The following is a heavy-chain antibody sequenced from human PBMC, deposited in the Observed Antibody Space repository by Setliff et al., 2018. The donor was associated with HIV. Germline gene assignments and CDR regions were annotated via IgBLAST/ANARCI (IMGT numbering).Heavy chain of an antibody. J-gene: IGHJ4*02. Sequence: SETLSLTCTVSGGSISSYYWSWIRQPPGKGLEWIGYIYSSGSTNFNPPLQSRVTISVDTSKNQFSLKLSSVTAADTAVYYCARHSPSDYWGQGTLVTVSS. CDR1: GGSISSYY. V-gene: IGHV4-4*09. CDR2: IYSSGST. CDR3: ARHSPSDY.